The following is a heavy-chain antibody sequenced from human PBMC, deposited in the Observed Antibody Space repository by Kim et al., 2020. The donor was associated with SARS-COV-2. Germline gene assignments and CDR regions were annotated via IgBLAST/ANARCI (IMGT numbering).Heavy chain of an antibody. CDR3: ARGRGGISMVVVVITAAEYYFDF. CDR1: VESFSDYS. V-gene: IGHV4-34*01. Sequence: SETLSLTCAVYVESFSDYSWSWIRQPPVKGLEWVGDIEHRGSTNYNPSLKSRLSISVDVSKNQFSLKLTSVTAADTAVYYCARGRGGISMVVVVITAAEYYFDFWGRGSRVTVSS. D-gene: IGHD3-22*01. J-gene: IGHJ4*02. CDR2: IEHRGST.